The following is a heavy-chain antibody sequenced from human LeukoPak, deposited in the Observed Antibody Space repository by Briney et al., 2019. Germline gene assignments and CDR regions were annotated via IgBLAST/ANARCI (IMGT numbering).Heavy chain of an antibody. CDR1: GYSINNGFY. J-gene: IGHJ5*02. V-gene: IGHV4-38-2*02. CDR3: ASGDYDYVWGSYRRGYHWFDP. CDR2: IYHSERT. D-gene: IGHD3-16*02. Sequence: SETLSLTCTVSGYSINNGFYWGWIRQPPGKGLEWIGSIYHSERTHYNPSLKSRVTISVDTSKNQFSLKLSSVTAADTAVYYCASGDYDYVWGSYRRGYHWFDPWGQGTLVTVSS.